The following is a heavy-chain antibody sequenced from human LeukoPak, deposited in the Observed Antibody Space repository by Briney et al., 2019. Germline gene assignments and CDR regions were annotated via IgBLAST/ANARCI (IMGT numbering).Heavy chain of an antibody. CDR3: ARHHFLLTYYYDKRITDY. D-gene: IGHD3-22*01. Sequence: SETLSLTCTVSGGSISSYYWSWIRQPPGKGREWIAYIYYSGSTNYNPSLKSRVTISVDTSKNQFSLKLSSVTAADTAVYYCARHHFLLTYYYDKRITDYWGQGTLVTVSS. CDR2: IYYSGST. V-gene: IGHV4-59*08. J-gene: IGHJ4*02. CDR1: GGSISSYY.